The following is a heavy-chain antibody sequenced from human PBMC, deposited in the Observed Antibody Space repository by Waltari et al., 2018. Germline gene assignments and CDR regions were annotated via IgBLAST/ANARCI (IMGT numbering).Heavy chain of an antibody. D-gene: IGHD1-26*01. J-gene: IGHJ4*02. CDR1: GYSISSGYY. CDR3: ARRGGWELLYYFDY. Sequence: QVQLQESGPGLVKPSETLSLTCAVSGYSISSGYYWGWIRQTPGKGLEWIGSIYHSGSTNYNPSLKSRVTISVDTSNNQFSLKLSSVTAADTAVYYCARRGGWELLYYFDYWGQGTLVTVSS. CDR2: IYHSGST. V-gene: IGHV4-38-2*01.